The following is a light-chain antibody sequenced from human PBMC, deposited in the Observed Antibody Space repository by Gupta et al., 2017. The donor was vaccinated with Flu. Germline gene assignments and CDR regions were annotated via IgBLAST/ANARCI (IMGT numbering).Light chain of an antibody. CDR2: ENN. CDR3: GTWDSSLSAGGV. V-gene: IGLV1-51*02. Sequence: SSTICNNFVSWYKRLHGTAPKLLIYENNKRPPGIPDLFSGSKSGASATLGITGLQTGDEADYYCGTWDSSLSAGGVFGGGTKLTVL. CDR1: SSTICNNF. J-gene: IGLJ3*02.